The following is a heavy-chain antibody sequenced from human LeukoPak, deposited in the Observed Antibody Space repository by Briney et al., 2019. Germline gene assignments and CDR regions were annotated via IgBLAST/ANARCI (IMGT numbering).Heavy chain of an antibody. V-gene: IGHV4-39*01. CDR1: GGSFSSSSYY. Sequence: SETLSLTCTVSGGSFSSSSYYWGWIRQPPGKGLEWIGSIYYSGSTYYNPFLKSRVTISVDTSKNQFSLKLSSVTAADTAVYYCARRRRAESRWLARDPDYWGQGTLVTVSS. CDR3: ARRRRAESRWLARDPDY. J-gene: IGHJ4*02. CDR2: IYYSGST. D-gene: IGHD6-19*01.